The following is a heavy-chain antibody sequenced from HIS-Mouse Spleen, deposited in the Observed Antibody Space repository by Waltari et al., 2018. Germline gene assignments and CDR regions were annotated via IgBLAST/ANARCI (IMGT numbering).Heavy chain of an antibody. CDR3: ARGSGYSSSWDAFDI. CDR1: GYTFTSYY. Sequence: QVQLVQSGAEVKKPGASVKVSCKASGYTFTSYYMHWVRQAPGQGLEGRGRINPSGGSTSYEQKFQGRVTMTRDTSTSTVYMELSSLRSEDTAVYYCARGSGYSSSWDAFDIWGQGTMVTVSS. V-gene: IGHV1-46*03. J-gene: IGHJ3*02. CDR2: INPSGGST. D-gene: IGHD6-13*01.